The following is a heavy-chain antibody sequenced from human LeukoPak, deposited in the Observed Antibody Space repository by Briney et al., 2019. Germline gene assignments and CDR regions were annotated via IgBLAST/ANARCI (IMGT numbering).Heavy chain of an antibody. D-gene: IGHD3-3*01. CDR2: ISSNGGKT. CDR3: ARDTNREQDI. Sequence: GGSLRLSCAASGFTFSRDYIHWVRQAPGKGLEYVSAISSNGGKTHYTNSVKGRFTISRDNSKNTVYLQMGSLSTEDTAVHYCARDTNREQDIWGQGTTVTVSS. J-gene: IGHJ6*02. CDR1: GFTFSRDY. V-gene: IGHV3-64*01.